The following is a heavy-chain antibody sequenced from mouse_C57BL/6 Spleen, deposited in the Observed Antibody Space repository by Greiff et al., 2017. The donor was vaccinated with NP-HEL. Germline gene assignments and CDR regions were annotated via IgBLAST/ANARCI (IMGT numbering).Heavy chain of an antibody. Sequence: EVKLVESGPGLAKPSQSLSLTCSVTGYSITSDYWNWIRKFPGNKLEYMGYISYSGSTYYNPSLKSRISIPRDTSKNQYYLQLNSVTTEDTATYYCARYYSNPDWYFDVWGTGTTVTVSS. CDR2: ISYSGST. CDR3: ARYYSNPDWYFDV. V-gene: IGHV3-8*01. J-gene: IGHJ1*03. CDR1: GYSITSDY. D-gene: IGHD2-5*01.